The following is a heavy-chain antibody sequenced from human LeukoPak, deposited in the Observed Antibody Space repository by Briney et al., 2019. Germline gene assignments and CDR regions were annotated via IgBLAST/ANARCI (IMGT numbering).Heavy chain of an antibody. CDR1: GFAFSNFA. V-gene: IGHV3-23*01. CDR2: MSGSGYYT. Sequence: GGSLRLSCAASGFAFSNFAMSWVRQAPGKGLEWVSAMSGSGYYTYYVESVKGRFTISRDNSKNTLYLHMNSLRADDTAVYYCAKMEGQRLYDYCMYVWGRGTTVTVSS. J-gene: IGHJ6*03. CDR3: AKMEGQRLYDYCMYV. D-gene: IGHD3-3*01.